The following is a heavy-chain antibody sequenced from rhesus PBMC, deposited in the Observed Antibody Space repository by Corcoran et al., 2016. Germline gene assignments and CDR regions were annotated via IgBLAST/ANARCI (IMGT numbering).Heavy chain of an antibody. V-gene: IGHV4-147*01. D-gene: IGHD5-12*01. CDR1: GYSISSNY. CDR2: IYGSSGST. Sequence: QVQLQESGPGLVKPSETLSLPCAVSGYSISSNYWSWIRQPPGKGLEWIGDIYGSSGSTYYNPSLKSRVTISTDTSKNQFSLRLSSVTAADTAVYYCARGSFRNAFDFWGQGLRVTVSS. CDR3: ARGSFRNAFDF. J-gene: IGHJ3*01.